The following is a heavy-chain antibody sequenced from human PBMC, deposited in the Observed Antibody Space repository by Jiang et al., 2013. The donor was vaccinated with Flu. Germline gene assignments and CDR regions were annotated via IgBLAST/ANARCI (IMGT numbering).Heavy chain of an antibody. CDR2: ISSSSSYI. CDR3: ARDQHGWLQFPHTFDY. CDR1: GFTFSSYS. V-gene: IGHV3-21*01. J-gene: IGHJ4*02. Sequence: GVVQPGRSLRLSCAASGFTFSSYSMNWVRQAPGKGLEWVSSISSSSSYIYYADSVKGRFTISRDNAKNSLYLQMNSLRAEDTAVYYCARDQHGWLQFPHTFDYWGQGTLVTVSS. D-gene: IGHD5-24*01.